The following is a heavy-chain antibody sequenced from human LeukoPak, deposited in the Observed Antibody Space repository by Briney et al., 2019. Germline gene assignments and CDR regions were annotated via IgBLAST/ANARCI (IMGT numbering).Heavy chain of an antibody. CDR2: INSDGGGA. CDR3: ARDVPHNWFDT. CDR1: GIIFGNNW. Sequence: GGSLRLSCAASGIIFGNNWMHWVRQGPGKGLVWISRINSDGGGAIYADSVKGRFTVSRDNAKNTLYLQMNSLRAEDTAVYYCARDVPHNWFDTWGQGTLVTVSS. J-gene: IGHJ5*02. V-gene: IGHV3-74*01.